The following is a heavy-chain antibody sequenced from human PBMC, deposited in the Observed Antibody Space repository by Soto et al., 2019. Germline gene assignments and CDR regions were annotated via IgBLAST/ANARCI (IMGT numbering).Heavy chain of an antibody. CDR2: IYWDDDK. D-gene: IGHD3-22*01. Sequence: QITLKESGPTLVKPTQTLTLTCTFSGFSLSTSGVGVGWIRQPPGKALEWLALIYWDDDKRYSPSLKSRLTITKDTSKNQVVLTITNMDPVDTATYYCAHRPNYYDSSGYSVDWFDPWGQGTLVTVSS. CDR1: GFSLSTSGVG. V-gene: IGHV2-5*02. J-gene: IGHJ5*02. CDR3: AHRPNYYDSSGYSVDWFDP.